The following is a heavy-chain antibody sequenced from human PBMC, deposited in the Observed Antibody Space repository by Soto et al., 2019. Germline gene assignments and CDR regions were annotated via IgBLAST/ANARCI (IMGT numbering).Heavy chain of an antibody. D-gene: IGHD3-16*01. J-gene: IGHJ4*02. CDR2: IYHSGST. CDR1: GGSISSSHW. Sequence: QVQLQESGPGLVKPSGTLSLSCAVSGGSISSSHWWTWVRQPPGKGLEWIGEIYHSGSTNYNPSLKTRVTISVDTSRNQFSLTLSSVTAADTAVYYCASSGGGEDYWGQGILVTVSS. CDR3: ASSGGGEDY. V-gene: IGHV4-4*02.